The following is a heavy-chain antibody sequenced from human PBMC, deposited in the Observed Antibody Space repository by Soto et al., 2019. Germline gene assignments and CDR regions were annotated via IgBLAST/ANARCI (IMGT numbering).Heavy chain of an antibody. CDR3: AKRDSSGYYYKSNWFDP. J-gene: IGHJ5*02. D-gene: IGHD3-22*01. Sequence: GGSLRLSCAASGFTFSSYWMSWVRQAPGRGLEWVANIKQDGSEKYYVDSVKGRFTISRDNAKNTLYLQMNSLRAEDTAVYYCAKRDSSGYYYKSNWFDPWGQGTLVTVSS. CDR2: IKQDGSEK. CDR1: GFTFSSYW. V-gene: IGHV3-7*02.